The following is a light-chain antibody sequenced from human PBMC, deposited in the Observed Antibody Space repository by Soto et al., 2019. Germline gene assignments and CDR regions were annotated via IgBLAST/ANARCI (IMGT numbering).Light chain of an antibody. J-gene: IGKJ1*01. V-gene: IGKV1-5*03. CDR2: KAS. CDR1: QSISSW. CDR3: QQYNDNWT. Sequence: DIQMTQSPSTLSSSVGDRFTITCRASQSISSWLAWYQQKPGQAPKLLIYKASTLQSGVPSRFSGSGSGTEFTLAISSLQPDDSATYYCQQYNDNWTFGQGTKVDIK.